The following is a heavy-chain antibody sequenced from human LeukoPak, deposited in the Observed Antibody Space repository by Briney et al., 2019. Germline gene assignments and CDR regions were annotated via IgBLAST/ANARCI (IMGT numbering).Heavy chain of an antibody. V-gene: IGHV4-39*07. D-gene: IGHD5-24*01. CDR3: ARGAGSTISNDAFDM. Sequence: SETLSLTCTVSGGSISSSSYYWGWIRQPPGKGLEWIGSIHYSGSTNYNPSLKSRVTISVDTSKNQFSLKLSSVTAADTAVYYCARGAGSTISNDAFDMWGQGTMVSVSS. CDR1: GGSISSSSYY. J-gene: IGHJ3*02. CDR2: IHYSGST.